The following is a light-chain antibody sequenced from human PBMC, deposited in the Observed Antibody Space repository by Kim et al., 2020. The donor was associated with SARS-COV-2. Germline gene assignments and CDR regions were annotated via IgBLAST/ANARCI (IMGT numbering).Light chain of an antibody. V-gene: IGLV3-1*01. CDR3: QAWDSSTVV. CDR2: QDS. CDR1: KLGDKY. Sequence: SYELTQPPSVSVSPGQTARITCSGDKLGDKYACWYQQKPGQSPVLVIYQDSKRPSGIPERFSGSNSGHTATLTISGTQAMDEADYYCQAWDSSTVV. J-gene: IGLJ2*01.